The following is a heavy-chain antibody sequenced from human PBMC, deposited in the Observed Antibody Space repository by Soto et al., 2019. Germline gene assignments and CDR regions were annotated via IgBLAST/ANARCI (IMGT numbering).Heavy chain of an antibody. J-gene: IGHJ4*02. V-gene: IGHV4-59*01. D-gene: IGHD3-22*01. CDR3: AREGYYDSSGPIDY. CDR2: IYYSGST. Sequence: QVQLQESGPGLVKPSETLSLTCTVSGGSISSYYWSWIRQPPGKGLEWIGYIYYSGSTNYNPSLSSRVTISVDTSQNQFSLKLSSVTAADTAVYYCAREGYYDSSGPIDYWGQGTLVTVSS. CDR1: GGSISSYY.